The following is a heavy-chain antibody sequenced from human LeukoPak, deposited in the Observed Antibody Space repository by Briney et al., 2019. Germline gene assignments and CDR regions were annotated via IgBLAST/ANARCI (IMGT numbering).Heavy chain of an antibody. CDR3: VRDPYEAY. J-gene: IGHJ4*02. CDR1: GFTLSIYA. D-gene: IGHD5-12*01. V-gene: IGHV3-23*01. CDR2: ISGSGGSP. Sequence: GGSLRLSCAASGFTLSIYAMSWVRQAPGKGLEWVSAISGSGGSPYYADSVKGRFTISRDNSKNTVYLQMNSLRAEDTAVYYCVRDPYEAYWGQGTLVTVSS.